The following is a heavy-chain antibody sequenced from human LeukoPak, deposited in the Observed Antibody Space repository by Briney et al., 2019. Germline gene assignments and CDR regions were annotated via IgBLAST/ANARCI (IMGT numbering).Heavy chain of an antibody. V-gene: IGHV3-9*01. CDR1: GFTFDDYA. Sequence: GGSLRLSCAASGFTFDDYAMHWVRQAPGKGLEWVSGISWNSGSIGYADSVKGRFTISRDNAKNSLYLQMNSLRAEDTALYYCAKDNCSGGSCYSVDYWGQGTLVTVSS. J-gene: IGHJ4*02. CDR3: AKDNCSGGSCYSVDY. D-gene: IGHD2-15*01. CDR2: ISWNSGSI.